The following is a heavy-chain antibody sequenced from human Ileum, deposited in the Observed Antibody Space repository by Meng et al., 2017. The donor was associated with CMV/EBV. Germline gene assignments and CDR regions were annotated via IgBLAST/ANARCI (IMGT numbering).Heavy chain of an antibody. CDR1: GGSFSVYY. J-gene: IGHJ4*02. D-gene: IGHD3-3*01. CDR2: INHSGST. V-gene: IGHV4-34*01. CDR3: ARWTIFGVVPLRY. Sequence: CVVYGGSFSVYYWSWIRQPPGKGLEWIGEINHSGSTNYNPSLKSRVTISVDTSKNQFSLKLSSVTAADTAVYYCARWTIFGVVPLRYWGQGTLVTVSS.